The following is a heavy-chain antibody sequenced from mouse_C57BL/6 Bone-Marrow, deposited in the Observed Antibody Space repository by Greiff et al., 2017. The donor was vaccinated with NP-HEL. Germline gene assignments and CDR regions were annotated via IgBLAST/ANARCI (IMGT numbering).Heavy chain of an antibody. J-gene: IGHJ4*01. D-gene: IGHD4-1*02. Sequence: VQLQQSGAELAKPGASVKLSCKASGYTFTSYWMHWVKQTPGQGLEWIGYINPSSGYTKYTQKFKDKATLTADKSSSTTYLQLSSLTYEDSAVYYCARYRASTGTRAMDYWGRGTSVTVTS. CDR2: INPSSGYT. V-gene: IGHV1-7*01. CDR3: ARYRASTGTRAMDY. CDR1: GYTFTSYW.